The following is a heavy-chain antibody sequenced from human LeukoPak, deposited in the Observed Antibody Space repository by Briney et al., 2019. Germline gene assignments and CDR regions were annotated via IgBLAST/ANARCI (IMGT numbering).Heavy chain of an antibody. J-gene: IGHJ3*02. V-gene: IGHV4-31*03. CDR1: GGSISSGGYY. Sequence: SETLSLTCTVSGGSISSGGYYWSWIRQHPGKGLEWIGYIYYSGSTYYNPSLKSRVTISVDTSKNQFSLKLSSVTAADTAVYYCARGVLRYFDWLSNSPGAFDIWGQGTMVTVSS. D-gene: IGHD3-9*01. CDR2: IYYSGST. CDR3: ARGVLRYFDWLSNSPGAFDI.